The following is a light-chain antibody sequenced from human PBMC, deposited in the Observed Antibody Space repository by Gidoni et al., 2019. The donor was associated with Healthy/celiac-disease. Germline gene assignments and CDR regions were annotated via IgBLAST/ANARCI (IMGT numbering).Light chain of an antibody. CDR3: QQYGSSPRT. Sequence: IVLTQSPGTLSLSPGERATLSCRASQSVSSSYLAWYQQKPGQAPRLLIYGASSRATGIPDRFSGSGSGTDFTLTISRLEPEDFAVYYCQQYGSSPRTFGQGPRWKSN. V-gene: IGKV3-20*01. CDR1: QSVSSSY. J-gene: IGKJ1*01. CDR2: GAS.